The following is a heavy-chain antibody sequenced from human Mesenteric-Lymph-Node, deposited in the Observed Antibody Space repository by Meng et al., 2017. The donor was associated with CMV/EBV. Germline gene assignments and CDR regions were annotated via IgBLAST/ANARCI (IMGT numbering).Heavy chain of an antibody. CDR2: ISSSGSTI. V-gene: IGHV3-48*04. J-gene: IGHJ3*02. Sequence: GESLKISCAASGFTFSSYSMNWVRQAPGKGLEWVSYISSSGSTIYYADSVKGRFTISRDNAKNSLYLQMNSLRAEDTAVYYCARCTIFDAFDIWGQGTMVTVSS. CDR1: GFTFSSYS. D-gene: IGHD3-3*01. CDR3: ARCTIFDAFDI.